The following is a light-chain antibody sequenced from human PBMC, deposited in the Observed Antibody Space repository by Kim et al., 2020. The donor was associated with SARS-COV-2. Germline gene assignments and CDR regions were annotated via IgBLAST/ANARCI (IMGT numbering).Light chain of an antibody. J-gene: IGLJ2*01. CDR1: SGNSSSA. CDR2: LNRDGSN. Sequence: ATVTATCSVRSGNSSSAIAWHQQQPEKGPRYLMKLNRDGSNTKGDGIPDRFSGSSSGAERYLIISSLQSEDEADYYCQTWGTGIRVFGGGTQLTVL. V-gene: IGLV4-69*01. CDR3: QTWGTGIRV.